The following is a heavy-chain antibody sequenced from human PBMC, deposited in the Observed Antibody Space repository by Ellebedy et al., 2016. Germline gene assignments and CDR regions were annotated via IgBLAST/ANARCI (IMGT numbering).Heavy chain of an antibody. J-gene: IGHJ3*02. CDR2: MNPNSGNT. CDR3: ARGAITVDAFDI. V-gene: IGHV1-8*01. Sequence: ASVKVSXXASGYTFTSYDINWVRQATGQGLEWMGWMNPNSGNTGYAQKFQGRVTMTRNTSISTAYMELSSLRSEDTAVYYCARGAITVDAFDIWGQGTMVTVSS. D-gene: IGHD3-3*01. CDR1: GYTFTSYD.